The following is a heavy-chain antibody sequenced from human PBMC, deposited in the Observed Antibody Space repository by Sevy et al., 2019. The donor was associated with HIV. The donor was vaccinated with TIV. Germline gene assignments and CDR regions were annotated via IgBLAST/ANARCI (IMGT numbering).Heavy chain of an antibody. Sequence: GGSLRLSCAASGFTVSNNYMSWVRQAPGKGLEWVSVIYSGGRTEYADSVKGRFTISRDNYANTLDLQMNSLRAEDTAVYYCARDIYHSSGYYPGGFDYWGQGTLVTVSS. CDR2: IYSGGRT. CDR1: GFTVSNNY. J-gene: IGHJ4*02. V-gene: IGHV3-53*01. CDR3: ARDIYHSSGYYPGGFDY. D-gene: IGHD3-22*01.